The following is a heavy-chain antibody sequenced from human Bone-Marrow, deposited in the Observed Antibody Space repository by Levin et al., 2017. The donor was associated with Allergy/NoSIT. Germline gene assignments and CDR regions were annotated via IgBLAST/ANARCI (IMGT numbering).Heavy chain of an antibody. CDR3: ARSSRDGYAYFDG. J-gene: IGHJ4*02. D-gene: IGHD5-24*01. V-gene: IGHV4-59*01. CDR2: IFYSGTT. Sequence: GSLRLSCTVSGGSISSYYWSWIRQPPGKGLEWIGYIFYSGTTNYNPSLKSRVTISVDTSKNQFSLKLSSVTAADTAVYYCARSSRDGYAYFDGWGQGTLVTVSS. CDR1: GGSISSYY.